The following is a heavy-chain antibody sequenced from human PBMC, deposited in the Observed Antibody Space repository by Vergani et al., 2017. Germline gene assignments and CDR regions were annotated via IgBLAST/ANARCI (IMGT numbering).Heavy chain of an antibody. V-gene: IGHV3-30*02. CDR3: ARDLSYCHEGGCAL. D-gene: IGHD2-21*01. CDR2: VLFDGSNE. Sequence: QVQLVQSGGGVVQPGGSLRLSCVASGCTFNRYGMQWVRQAPGQGLEWVAYVLFDGSNEYYADSVKGRFIVSRDNSNDALYLQMNSLRTDDTAVYYCARDLSYCHEGGCALWGQGSVVTVSS. J-gene: IGHJ4*02. CDR1: GCTFNRYG.